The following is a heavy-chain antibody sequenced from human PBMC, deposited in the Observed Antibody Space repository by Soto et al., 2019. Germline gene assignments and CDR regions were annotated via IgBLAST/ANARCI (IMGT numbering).Heavy chain of an antibody. V-gene: IGHV4-31*03. CDR3: ATDEYFGSEIDFYYYGMDV. CDR1: GASISIGGYF. Sequence: LSLTCTVSGASISIGGYFWSWIRQHPGKGLEWIGHIYYNGSTYYNPSLKSRVTISVDTSKNEFSLRLTSVTAADTAVYFCATDEYFGSEIDFYYYGMDVWGQGTTVTVSS. J-gene: IGHJ6*02. CDR2: IYYNGST. D-gene: IGHD3-10*01.